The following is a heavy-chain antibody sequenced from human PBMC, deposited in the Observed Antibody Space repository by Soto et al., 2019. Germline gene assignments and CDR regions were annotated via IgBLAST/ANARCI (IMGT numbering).Heavy chain of an antibody. V-gene: IGHV3-53*01. CDR3: ARAGGRERRHGMDV. J-gene: IGHJ6*04. CDR1: GFTVSSNY. CDR2: IYSGGST. Sequence: PVRSVRLSCAASGFTVSSNYMSWVRQAPGKGLEWVSVIYSGGSTYYADSVKGRFTISRDNSKNTLYLQMNSLRAEDTAVYYCARAGGRERRHGMDVWGKGTTITVTS. D-gene: IGHD1-26*01.